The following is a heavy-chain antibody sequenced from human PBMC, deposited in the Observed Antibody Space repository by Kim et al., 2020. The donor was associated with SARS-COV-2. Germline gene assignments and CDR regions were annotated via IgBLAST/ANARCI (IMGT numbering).Heavy chain of an antibody. J-gene: IGHJ4*02. V-gene: IGHV4-31*02. D-gene: IGHD4-17*01. CDR3: AREVNYGDYFDY. Sequence: YYNPSLKSRVTISVDTSKNQFSLKLSSVTAADTAVYYCAREVNYGDYFDYWGQGTLVTVSS.